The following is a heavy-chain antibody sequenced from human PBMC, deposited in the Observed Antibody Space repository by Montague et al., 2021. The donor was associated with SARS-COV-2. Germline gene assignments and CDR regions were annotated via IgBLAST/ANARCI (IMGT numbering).Heavy chain of an antibody. Sequence: PALVKPTQTLTLTCTFSGFSLSTRGVGVGWIRQPPGKALEWLALIYWDDDKRYSPSLKSRLTITKDTSKNQVVLTVTNMDPVDTATYYCAHHGVSYFSYGMDVWGQGTTVTVSS. CDR3: AHHGVSYFSYGMDV. CDR2: IYWDDDK. D-gene: IGHD4-17*01. CDR1: GFSLSTRGVG. V-gene: IGHV2-5*02. J-gene: IGHJ6*02.